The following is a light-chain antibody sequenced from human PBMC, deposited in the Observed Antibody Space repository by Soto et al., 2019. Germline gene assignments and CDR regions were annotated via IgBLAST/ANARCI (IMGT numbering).Light chain of an antibody. CDR1: QSLSSNF. V-gene: IGKV3-20*01. CDR2: AAS. Sequence: EIVLTQSPATLSLSPGEGATLSCRASQSLSSNFLAFYQQRPGQAPRLLIYAASSRATGIPDRFSGSGSGTDFTLTIRRLEPEDFAVYYCQLRRTFGQGTKVDI. CDR3: QLRRT. J-gene: IGKJ1*01.